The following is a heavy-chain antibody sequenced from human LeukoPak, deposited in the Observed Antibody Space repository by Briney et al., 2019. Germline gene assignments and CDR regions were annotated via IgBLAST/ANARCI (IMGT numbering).Heavy chain of an antibody. CDR1: GGSFSDYY. CDR2: IKYSGST. CDR3: ARMVVVPAAIIVFDY. J-gene: IGHJ4*02. V-gene: IGHV4-34*01. D-gene: IGHD2-2*02. Sequence: PSETLSLTCAVYGGSFSDYYWSWIRQTPGEGLQWIGGIKYSGSTDYNPSLKSRVTISVDTSKNQFSLKLSSVTAADTAVYYCARMVVVPAAIIVFDYWGQGTLVTVSS.